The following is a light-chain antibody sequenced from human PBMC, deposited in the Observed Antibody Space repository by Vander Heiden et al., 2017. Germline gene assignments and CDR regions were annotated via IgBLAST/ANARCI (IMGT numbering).Light chain of an antibody. Sequence: DIVLTQSPGTLSLSPGERVTLSCRPSQRVTGSYLAGYQQKPGQAPRLLNYSVSSRATGSPDRFSGSGSERDFTLTISRLEPEDFAVYYCQQYGSSPLTFGGGTKVEIK. CDR1: QRVTGSY. CDR2: SVS. J-gene: IGKJ4*01. CDR3: QQYGSSPLT. V-gene: IGKV3-20*01.